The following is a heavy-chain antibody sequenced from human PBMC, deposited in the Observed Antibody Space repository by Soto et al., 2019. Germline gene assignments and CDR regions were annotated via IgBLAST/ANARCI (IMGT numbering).Heavy chain of an antibody. CDR3: ARVGPYCGGDCYSPPP. Sequence: SETLSLTCTVSGYSIRNGYYWGWIRQPPGKGLEWIGTIYRSGSTYYNPSLKSRVTISVDASENHFSLKLSSVTAADTAVYYCARVGPYCGGDCYSPPPWGQGTLVTVPQ. J-gene: IGHJ5*02. CDR1: GYSIRNGYY. CDR2: IYRSGST. D-gene: IGHD2-21*02. V-gene: IGHV4-38-2*02.